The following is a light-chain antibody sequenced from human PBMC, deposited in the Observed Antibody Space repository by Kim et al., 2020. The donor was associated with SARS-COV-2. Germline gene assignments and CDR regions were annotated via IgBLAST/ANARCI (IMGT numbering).Light chain of an antibody. CDR2: GAS. CDR1: QSVSSSY. Sequence: LSPGERAPLSCRASQSVSSSYLAWYQQKPGQAPRLLIYGASSRATGIPDRFSGSGSGTDFTLTISRLEPEDFAVYYCQQYGSSLLFGQGTKVDIK. J-gene: IGKJ1*01. V-gene: IGKV3-20*01. CDR3: QQYGSSLL.